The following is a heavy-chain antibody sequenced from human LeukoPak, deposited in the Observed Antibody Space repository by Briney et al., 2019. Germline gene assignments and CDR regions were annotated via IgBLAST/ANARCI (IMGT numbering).Heavy chain of an antibody. CDR2: IDPSDSYT. V-gene: IGHV5-10-1*01. Sequence: GESLKISCKGSGYSFTSYWISWVRQMPGKGLEWMGRIDPSDSYTNYSPSFQGHVTISADKSISTAYLQWSSLKASDTAMYCCARGRDVVAATSSDYWGQGTLVTVSS. CDR3: ARGRDVVAATSSDY. CDR1: GYSFTSYW. D-gene: IGHD2-15*01. J-gene: IGHJ4*02.